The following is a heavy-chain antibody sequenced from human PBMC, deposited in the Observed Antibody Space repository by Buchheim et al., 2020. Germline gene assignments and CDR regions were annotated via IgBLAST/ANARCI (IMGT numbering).Heavy chain of an antibody. CDR1: GFSFSTCN. Sequence: EGQLVESGGGLVQPGGSLRLSCAASGFSFSTCNMYWVRQAPGKGLEWVSYITANSNTIYHADSVKGRFTTSRDNARSPLFLQMNSLRAEDAAVYYCVTALLGGTNYWGQGAL. V-gene: IGHV3-48*01. CDR3: VTALLGGTNY. D-gene: IGHD1-26*01. CDR2: ITANSNTI. J-gene: IGHJ4*02.